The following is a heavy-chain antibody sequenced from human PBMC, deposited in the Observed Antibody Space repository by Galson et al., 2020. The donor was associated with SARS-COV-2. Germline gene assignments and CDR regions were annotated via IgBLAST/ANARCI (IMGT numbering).Heavy chain of an antibody. J-gene: IGHJ2*01. CDR3: ARSRSQIFWSGYSAYWYFDL. Sequence: ASVKVSCKASGYTFTSYGISWVRQAPGQGLEWMGWISAYNGNTNYAQKLQGRVTMTTDTSTSTAYMELRSLRSDDTAVYYCARSRSQIFWSGYSAYWYFDLWGRGTLVTVSS. D-gene: IGHD3-3*01. CDR1: GYTFTSYG. CDR2: ISAYNGNT. V-gene: IGHV1-18*01.